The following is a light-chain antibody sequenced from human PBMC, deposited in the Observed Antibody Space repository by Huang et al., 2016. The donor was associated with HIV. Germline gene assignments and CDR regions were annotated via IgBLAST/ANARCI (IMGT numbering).Light chain of an antibody. CDR1: RIVSTN. CDR2: GSS. V-gene: IGKV3-15*01. CDR3: HQYNNWLLS. Sequence: EIVMTQSPATLSVSPGQRVTLSCRANRIVSTNLAWYQQRHGQAPMLLIYGSSTMAPGIPARFSGSGSGTDFSLTISSLQSEDFALYYCHQYNNWLLSFGGGTRV. J-gene: IGKJ4*01.